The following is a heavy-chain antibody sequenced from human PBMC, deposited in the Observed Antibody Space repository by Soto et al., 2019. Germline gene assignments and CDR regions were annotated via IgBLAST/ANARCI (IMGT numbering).Heavy chain of an antibody. CDR3: AHPKGYDLNYYYGMDV. CDR2: IIPIFGTA. D-gene: IGHD5-12*01. Sequence: QVQLVQSGAAVKKPGSSVKVSCKASGGTFSSYAISWVRQAPGQGLEWMGGIIPIFGTANYAQKFQGRVTITADKSTSTAYMELSSLRSEDTAVYYCAHPKGYDLNYYYGMDVWGQGTTVTVSS. J-gene: IGHJ6*02. CDR1: GGTFSSYA. V-gene: IGHV1-69*14.